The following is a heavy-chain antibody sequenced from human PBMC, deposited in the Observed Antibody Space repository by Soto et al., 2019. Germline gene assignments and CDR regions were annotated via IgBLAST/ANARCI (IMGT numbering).Heavy chain of an antibody. D-gene: IGHD4-4*01. Sequence: GASVKVSCKASGYTFTSYAMHWVRQAPGQRLEWMGWINACNGNTNYAQKLQGRVTMTTDTSTSTAYMELRSLRSDDTAVYYCARDLQLDYGDYWGLGTLVTVSS. CDR3: ARDLQLDYGDY. J-gene: IGHJ4*02. V-gene: IGHV1-18*01. CDR1: GYTFTSYA. CDR2: INACNGNT.